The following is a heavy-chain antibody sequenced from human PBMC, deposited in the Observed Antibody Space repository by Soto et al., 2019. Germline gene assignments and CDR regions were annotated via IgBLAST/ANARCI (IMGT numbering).Heavy chain of an antibody. CDR2: INPSGGST. J-gene: IGHJ6*02. Sequence: ASVKVSCKASGYTFTSYYMHWVRQAPGQGLEWMGIINPSGGSTSYAQKFQGRVTMTRDTSTSTVYMELSSLRSEDTAVYYCARKYYDFLTGYYKDYYGMDVWGQGTTVTVSS. CDR1: GYTFTSYY. D-gene: IGHD3-9*01. V-gene: IGHV1-46*01. CDR3: ARKYYDFLTGYYKDYYGMDV.